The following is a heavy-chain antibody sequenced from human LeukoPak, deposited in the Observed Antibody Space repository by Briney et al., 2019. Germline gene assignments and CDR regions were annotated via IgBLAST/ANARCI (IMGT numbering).Heavy chain of an antibody. CDR3: AELGITMIGGV. CDR2: INRDGSST. J-gene: IGHJ6*04. Sequence: GGSLRLSCAASGIIFSNYWMHWVRQAPGKGLVWVSRINRDGSSTSYADSVKGRFTISRDNAKNSLYLQMNSLRAEGTAVYYCAELGITMIGGVWGKGTTVTISS. V-gene: IGHV3-74*01. CDR1: GIIFSNYW. D-gene: IGHD3-10*02.